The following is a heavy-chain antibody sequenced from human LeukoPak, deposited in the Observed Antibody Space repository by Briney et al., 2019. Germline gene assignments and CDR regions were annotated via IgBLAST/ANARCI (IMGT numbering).Heavy chain of an antibody. J-gene: IGHJ4*02. D-gene: IGHD1-26*01. V-gene: IGHV4-39*01. CDR2: IYYSGST. CDR1: GDSISSSSYY. CDR3: ARHPAYHEWELLSGHFDL. Sequence: SETLSLTCIVSGDSISSSSYYWGWIRQPPGKGLEWIGNIYYSGSTYYNPSLKSRVTISVDTSDNQFFLRLSSVTAADTAVYYCARHPAYHEWELLSGHFDLWGQGTLVTVSS.